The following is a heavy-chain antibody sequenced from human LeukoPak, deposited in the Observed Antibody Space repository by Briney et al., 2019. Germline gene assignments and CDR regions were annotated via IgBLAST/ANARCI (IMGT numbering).Heavy chain of an antibody. Sequence: PSETLSLTCTVSGGSLNTPNYYWGWIRQTPGKGLEWIGNIFYSGGTYYSPSLTSRVTISLDTSRNQFSLKLSSVTAADTAVYYCARRVAWDYPDDYWGQGTLVTVSS. CDR3: ARRVAWDYPDDY. D-gene: IGHD1-7*01. CDR1: GGSLNTPNYY. V-gene: IGHV4-39*07. CDR2: IFYSGGT. J-gene: IGHJ4*02.